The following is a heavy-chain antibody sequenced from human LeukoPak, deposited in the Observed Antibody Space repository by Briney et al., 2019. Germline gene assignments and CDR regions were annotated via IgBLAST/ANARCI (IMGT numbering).Heavy chain of an antibody. CDR1: GFTFSDYY. V-gene: IGHV3-11*01. D-gene: IGHD3-10*01. Sequence: GGSLRLSCAASGFTFSDYYMSWIRQAPGKGLEWVSYISSSGSTIYYADSVKGRFTITRDNAKNSLYLQMNSLRAEDTAVYYCARDAPFLIRGVIMNWGQGTLVTVSS. J-gene: IGHJ4*02. CDR3: ARDAPFLIRGVIMN. CDR2: ISSSGSTI.